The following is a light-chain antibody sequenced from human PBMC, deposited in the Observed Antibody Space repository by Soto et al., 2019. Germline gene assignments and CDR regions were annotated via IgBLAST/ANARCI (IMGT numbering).Light chain of an antibody. J-gene: IGKJ1*01. CDR1: QSISSW. CDR3: QQYNTYPET. V-gene: IGKV1-5*03. CDR2: KAS. Sequence: DIQMTQSPSTLSASVGDRVTITCRASQSISSWLAWYQQKPGKAPKLLIYKASSLESGVTSRFSGSGSGTEFTLTISSLQPDDFATYYCQQYNTYPETFGQGTKVEIK.